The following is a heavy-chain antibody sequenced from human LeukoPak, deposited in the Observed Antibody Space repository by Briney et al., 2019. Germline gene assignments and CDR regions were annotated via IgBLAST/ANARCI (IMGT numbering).Heavy chain of an antibody. D-gene: IGHD6-13*01. CDR2: ITTAGDT. CDR3: ARATAGFDS. V-gene: IGHV3-13*04. Sequence: GGSLRLSCAASGFTFSIYDMHWVRQTTGKGPEWVSAITTAGDTYYLGSVKGRFTISRENARNSLYLQMNSPRVEDTAVYYCARATAGFDSWGQGTLVTVSS. J-gene: IGHJ4*02. CDR1: GFTFSIYD.